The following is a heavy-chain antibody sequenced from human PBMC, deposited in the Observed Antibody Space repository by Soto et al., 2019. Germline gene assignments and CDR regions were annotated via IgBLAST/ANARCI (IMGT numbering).Heavy chain of an antibody. D-gene: IGHD1-26*01. CDR3: AKDGSHHFDY. CDR2: MSYDGSNE. CDR1: GFTFSHYA. J-gene: IGHJ4*02. Sequence: GGSLRLSCAASGFTFSHYAMHWVRQAPGKGLEWVALMSYDGSNEYYADSVKGRFTISRDNSKNTLYLQMNSLRAEDTAVYYCAKDGSHHFDYWGQGTLVTVSS. V-gene: IGHV3-30*18.